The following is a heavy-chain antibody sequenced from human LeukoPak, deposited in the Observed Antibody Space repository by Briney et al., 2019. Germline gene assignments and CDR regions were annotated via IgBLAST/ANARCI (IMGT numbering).Heavy chain of an antibody. CDR3: ARAVEYCGGDCYPGAGAFDI. V-gene: IGHV1-69*05. CDR1: GGTFSSYA. CDR2: IIPIFGTA. Sequence: GASVKVSCKASGGTFSSYAISWVRQAPGQGLEWMGRIIPIFGTANYAQKFQGRVTITTDESTSTAYMELSSLRSEDTAVYYCARAVEYCGGDCYPGAGAFDIWGQGTMVTVSS. J-gene: IGHJ3*02. D-gene: IGHD2-21*02.